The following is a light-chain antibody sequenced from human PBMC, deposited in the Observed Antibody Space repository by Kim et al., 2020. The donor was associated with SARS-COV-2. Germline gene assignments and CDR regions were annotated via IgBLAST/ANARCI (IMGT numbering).Light chain of an antibody. J-gene: IGKJ2*03. Sequence: SGSVGDRVTITCRATQSVSINLNWYQQRPGKAPRLLIYGASTLQSGVPSRFSGSGSGTGFTLTISSLQPEDFAIYYCQQTFSTQYSFGQGTKLEI. CDR1: QSVSIN. V-gene: IGKV1-39*01. CDR3: QQTFSTQYS. CDR2: GAS.